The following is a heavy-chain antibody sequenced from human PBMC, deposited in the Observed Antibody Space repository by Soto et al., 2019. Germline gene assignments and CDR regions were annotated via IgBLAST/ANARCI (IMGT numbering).Heavy chain of an antibody. CDR2: ISAHNGNT. CDR3: ARGRNGDH. D-gene: IGHD1-1*01. V-gene: IGHV1-18*01. CDR1: GYGFTTYG. Sequence: QVHLVQSGAEVKKPGASVKVSCKGSGYGFTTYGITWVRQAPGQGLEWMAWISAHNGNTNYAQKPQGRVTGTRDTSTSTAYMELRSLRSDDTAVDHCARGRNGDHWGQGALVTVSS. J-gene: IGHJ4*02.